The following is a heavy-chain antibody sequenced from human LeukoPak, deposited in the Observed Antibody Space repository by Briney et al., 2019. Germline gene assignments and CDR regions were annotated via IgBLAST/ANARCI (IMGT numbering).Heavy chain of an antibody. CDR1: GGSFSSYY. CDR3: ARGGYSSSWYVYFQH. D-gene: IGHD6-13*01. CDR2: FSYSGTT. Sequence: SETLSLTCTVSGGSFSSYYWSWLREPPGKGLEWIGYFSYSGTTNYNPSLRSRVTISVDTSKNQFSLKLSSVTAADTAVYYCARGGYSSSWYVYFQHWGQGTLVTVSS. J-gene: IGHJ1*01. V-gene: IGHV4-59*12.